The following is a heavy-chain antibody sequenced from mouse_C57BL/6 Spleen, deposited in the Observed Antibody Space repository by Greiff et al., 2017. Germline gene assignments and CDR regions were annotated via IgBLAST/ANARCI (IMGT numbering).Heavy chain of an antibody. CDR1: GYTFTSYW. V-gene: IGHV1-53*01. CDR3: ARIYGSSYAMDY. D-gene: IGHD1-1*01. J-gene: IGHJ4*01. Sequence: VQLQQPGTELVKPGASVKLSCKASGYTFTSYWMHWVKQRPGQGLEWIGNINPSNGGTNSNEKFKSKATLTVDKSASTAYMQLSSLTSEDSAVYYCARIYGSSYAMDYWGQGTSVTVSS. CDR2: INPSNGGT.